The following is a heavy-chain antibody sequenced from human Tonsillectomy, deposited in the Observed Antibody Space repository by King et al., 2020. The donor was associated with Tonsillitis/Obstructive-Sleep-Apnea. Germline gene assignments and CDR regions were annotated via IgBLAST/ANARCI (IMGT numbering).Heavy chain of an antibody. CDR2: ISFDGDIK. J-gene: IGHJ1*01. CDR3: AGALLWFGELLSEYFQH. Sequence: QLVQSGGGVVQPGRSLRLSCAASGFTFSGYAMHWVRQAPGKGLEGVAVISFDGDIKYYADSVKGRFAISRDNSKNTLYLQMNSLRAEDTAVYYCAGALLWFGELLSEYFQHWCQCTLVTVSS. D-gene: IGHD3-10*01. CDR1: GFTFSGYA. V-gene: IGHV3-30*09.